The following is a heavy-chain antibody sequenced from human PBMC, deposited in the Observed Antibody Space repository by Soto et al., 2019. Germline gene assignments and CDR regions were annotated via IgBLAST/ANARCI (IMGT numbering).Heavy chain of an antibody. V-gene: IGHV3-30*18. CDR2: ISYDGSNK. J-gene: IGHJ6*03. CDR3: AKDELYCSSTSCYPDYYYYYMDV. D-gene: IGHD2-2*01. Sequence: GGSLRLSCAASGFTFSSYGMHWVRQAPGKGLEWVAVISYDGSNKYYADSVKGRFTISRDNSKNTLYLQMNSLRAEDTAVYYCAKDELYCSSTSCYPDYYYYYMDVWGKGTTVTVSS. CDR1: GFTFSSYG.